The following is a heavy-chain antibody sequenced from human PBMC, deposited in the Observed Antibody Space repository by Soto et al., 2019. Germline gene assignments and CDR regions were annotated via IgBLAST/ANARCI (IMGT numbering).Heavy chain of an antibody. J-gene: IGHJ5*02. CDR3: ARDYHGSGNP. CDR1: GFSLSDYW. Sequence: EVQLVESGGGLVQPGGSLRLSCAASGFSLSDYWIHWVRQAPGKGLVWLSRIKGDGSETDYADSVRGRFTISRDNAKNKVYLQINRLRVEETAVYYCARDYHGSGNPWGQGTPVTVSS. V-gene: IGHV3-74*01. CDR2: IKGDGSET. D-gene: IGHD3-10*01.